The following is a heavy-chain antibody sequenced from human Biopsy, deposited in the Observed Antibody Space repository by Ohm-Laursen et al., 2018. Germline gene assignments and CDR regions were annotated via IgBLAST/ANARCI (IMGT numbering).Heavy chain of an antibody. CDR2: LNPVSGNS. D-gene: IGHD1-7*01. CDR3: GRAVRNQLLTDS. Sequence: SVTVSCKASGYTFTSYDISWARPASGQGPGWIGWLNPVSGNSTFGQKFRGRVTGTSDTSISRAYMDLSGLASHDTATYYCGRAVRNQLLTDSWGQGTLVTVTS. V-gene: IGHV1-8*01. CDR1: GYTFTSYD. J-gene: IGHJ5*01.